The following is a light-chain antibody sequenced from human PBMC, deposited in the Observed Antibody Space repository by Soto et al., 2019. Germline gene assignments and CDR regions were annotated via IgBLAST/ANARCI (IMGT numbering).Light chain of an antibody. CDR3: QQHAAYPWT. CDR1: QSLSGW. CDR2: DAF. V-gene: IGKV1-5*01. J-gene: IGKJ4*02. Sequence: DIQLTQIPSTLSASIGDRVTITCRASQSLSGWLAWYQQTPGKAPKLLISDAFRLESGVPSRFRGSGSGTEFSLTISNLQPGDSATFDCQQHAAYPWTFGGGTKV.